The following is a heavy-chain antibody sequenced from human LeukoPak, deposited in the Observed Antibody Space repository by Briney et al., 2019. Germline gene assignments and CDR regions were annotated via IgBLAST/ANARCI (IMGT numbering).Heavy chain of an antibody. V-gene: IGHV1-2*02. CDR1: GYTFTGYY. CDR2: INPDSGGT. D-gene: IGHD3-10*01. Sequence: ASVTVSCKASGYTFTGYYMHWVRQAPGQGLEWMGWINPDSGGTNYAQKFQGRVTMTRDTSISTAYMELSRLRSDDTAVYYCARDASMVRGAEGYFQHWGQGTLVTVSS. CDR3: ARDASMVRGAEGYFQH. J-gene: IGHJ1*01.